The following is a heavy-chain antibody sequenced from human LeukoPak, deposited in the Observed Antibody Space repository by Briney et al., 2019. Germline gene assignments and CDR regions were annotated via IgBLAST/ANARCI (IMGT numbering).Heavy chain of an antibody. V-gene: IGHV4-59*01. CDR2: IYYSGST. Sequence: SETLSLTCTVSGGSISSYYWSWIRQPPGKGLEWIGYIYYSGSTNYNPSLKSRVTISVDTSKNQFSLKLSSVTAADTAVYYCAREAPSSSRRWGWLDDAFDIWGQGTMVTVSS. CDR3: AREAPSSSRRWGWLDDAFDI. D-gene: IGHD6-13*01. CDR1: GGSISSYY. J-gene: IGHJ3*02.